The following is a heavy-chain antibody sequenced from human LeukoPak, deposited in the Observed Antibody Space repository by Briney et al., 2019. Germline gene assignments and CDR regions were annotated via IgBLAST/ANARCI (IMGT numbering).Heavy chain of an antibody. D-gene: IGHD3-16*01. CDR2: MNPNSGNT. J-gene: IGHJ4*02. Sequence: LVKVSCKASGYTFTSYDINWVRQATGQGLEWMGWMNPNSGNTGYAQKFQGRVTMTRNTSISTAYMELSSLRSEDTAVYYCARPTSTWGEFDYWGQGTLVTVSS. CDR3: ARPTSTWGEFDY. CDR1: GYTFTSYD. V-gene: IGHV1-8*01.